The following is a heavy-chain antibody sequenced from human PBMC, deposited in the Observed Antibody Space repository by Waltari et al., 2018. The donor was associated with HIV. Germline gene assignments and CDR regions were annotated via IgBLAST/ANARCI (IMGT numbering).Heavy chain of an antibody. CDR1: GGSISSGSYY. Sequence: QVQLQESGPGLVKPSQTLSLTCTVSGGSISSGSYYWSWIRQPAGKGLEWIGRIYTSGSTNYNPSLKSRVTISVDTSKNQFSLKLSSVTAADTAVYYCARDRADRLDAFDIWGQGTMVTVSS. D-gene: IGHD3-22*01. J-gene: IGHJ3*02. CDR2: IYTSGST. CDR3: ARDRADRLDAFDI. V-gene: IGHV4-61*02.